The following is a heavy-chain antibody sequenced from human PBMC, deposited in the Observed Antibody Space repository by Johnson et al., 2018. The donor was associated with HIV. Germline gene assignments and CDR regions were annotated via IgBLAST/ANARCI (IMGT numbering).Heavy chain of an antibody. Sequence: VQLVESGGGLVQPGGSLRLSCAASGFTFSNAWMSWVRQAPGKGLEWVGRIKSKTDGGTTDYAAPVKGRFTISRDDSKNTLYLQMNSLRAEDTAVYYCASFWATGAFDIWGQGTMVTVSS. CDR1: GFTFSNAW. D-gene: IGHD3-10*01. CDR2: IKSKTDGGTT. CDR3: ASFWATGAFDI. V-gene: IGHV3-15*05. J-gene: IGHJ3*02.